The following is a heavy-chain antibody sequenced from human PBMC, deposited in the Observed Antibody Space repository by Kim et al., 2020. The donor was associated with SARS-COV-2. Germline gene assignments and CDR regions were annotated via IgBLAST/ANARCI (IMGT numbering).Heavy chain of an antibody. J-gene: IGHJ6*02. V-gene: IGHV1-58*01. CDR3: AAGDXXXXSKYYSDYYSGIXV. D-gene: IGHD3-22*01. CDR2: IVVGSGYT. Sequence: SVKVSCKASGFTFSGSVVQWVRQSRGQGLEWMGWIVVGSGYTKYAQRFQERVTIXRXXSTDTAYMEFTXXXXEDTAVYYCAAGDXXXXSKYYSDYYSGIXVWGQXXXVTVSS. CDR1: GFTFSGSV.